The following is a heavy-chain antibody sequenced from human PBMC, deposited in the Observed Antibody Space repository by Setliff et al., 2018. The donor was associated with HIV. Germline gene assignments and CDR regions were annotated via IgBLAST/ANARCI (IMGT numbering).Heavy chain of an antibody. CDR2: IYHGGST. D-gene: IGHD3-22*01. CDR1: GGSISSSNW. CDR3: ASGEPYYYDSTGYSGNYFDY. Sequence: SEILSLTCAVSGGSISSSNWWSWVRQPPGKGLEWIGEIYHGGSTNYNPSLKSRVTISVDKSKNQFSLKLASVTAADTAVYYCASGEPYYYDSTGYSGNYFDYWGQGTLVTVSS. J-gene: IGHJ4*02. V-gene: IGHV4-4*02.